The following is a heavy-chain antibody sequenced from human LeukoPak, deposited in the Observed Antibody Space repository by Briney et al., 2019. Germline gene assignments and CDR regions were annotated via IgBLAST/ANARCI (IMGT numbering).Heavy chain of an antibody. J-gene: IGHJ6*03. CDR1: GGSISSGSYY. CDR3: ARSMGAVGYYYYYYMDV. Sequence: PSETLSLTCTVSGGSISSGSYYWSWIRQPAGKGLEWIGRIYTSGSTNYNPSLKSRVTISVDTSKNQFSLKLSSVTAADTAVYYCARSMGAVGYYYYYYMDVWGKGTTVTISS. V-gene: IGHV4-61*02. CDR2: IYTSGST. D-gene: IGHD2/OR15-2a*01.